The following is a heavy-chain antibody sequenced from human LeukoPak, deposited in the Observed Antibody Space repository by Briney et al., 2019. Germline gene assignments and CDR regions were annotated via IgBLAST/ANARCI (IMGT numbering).Heavy chain of an antibody. CDR3: TKDPYDFWSGPFDY. Sequence: PGGSLRLSCAACGFTFDDYAMHWVRQAPGKGLAGVSGISWNSVSIGYADSVKGRFTLSRDNASNSLYLPMNRQRAEDTHFSYCTKDPYDFWSGPFDYWGQGTLVTVSS. CDR2: ISWNSVSI. CDR1: GFTFDDYA. J-gene: IGHJ4*02. V-gene: IGHV3-9*01. D-gene: IGHD3-3*01.